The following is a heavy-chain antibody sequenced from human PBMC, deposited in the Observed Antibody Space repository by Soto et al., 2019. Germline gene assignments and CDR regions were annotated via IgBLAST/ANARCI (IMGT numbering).Heavy chain of an antibody. Sequence: SQTLSLTCAISGDSVSSNSAAWNWIRQSPSRGLEWLGRTYYRSKWFNDHAISVKSRIAINPDTSKNHFSLQLNSVTPDDTAVYYCARTPRGHGVKYIDFWGQGPLVTLS. CDR3: ARTPRGHGVKYIDF. CDR1: GDSVSSNSAA. J-gene: IGHJ4*02. D-gene: IGHD3-10*01. V-gene: IGHV6-1*01. CDR2: TYYRSKWFN.